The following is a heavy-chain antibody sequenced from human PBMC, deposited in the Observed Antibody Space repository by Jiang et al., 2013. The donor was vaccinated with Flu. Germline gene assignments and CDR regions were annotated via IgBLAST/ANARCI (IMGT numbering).Heavy chain of an antibody. V-gene: IGHV3-23*01. CDR1: GFTFSSYA. Sequence: QLLESGGGLVQPGGSLRLSCAASGFTFSSYAMSWVRQAPGKGLEWVSAISGSGGSTYYADSVKGRFTISRDNSKNTLYLQMNSLRAEDTAVYYCAKLELRFLEWFQANWFDPWGQGTLVTVSS. J-gene: IGHJ5*02. D-gene: IGHD3-3*01. CDR3: AKLELRFLEWFQANWFDP. CDR2: ISGSGGST.